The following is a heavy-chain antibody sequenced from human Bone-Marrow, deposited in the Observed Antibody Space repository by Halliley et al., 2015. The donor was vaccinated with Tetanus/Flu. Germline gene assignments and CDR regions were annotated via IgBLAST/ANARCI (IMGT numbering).Heavy chain of an antibody. CDR2: IYWNDEK. CDR1: GFSLSTNGVG. Sequence: LVKPTQTLTLTCSFSGFSLSTNGVGVGWIRQPPGKALEWLAIIYWNDEKMFNPSLENRLTITKGTSKNQVVLSMTNMAPVDRATYYCAHRPAGYSGYGGKNWFDPWGQGTLVTVSS. J-gene: IGHJ5*02. V-gene: IGHV2-5*01. CDR3: AHRPAGYSGYGGKNWFDP. D-gene: IGHD5-12*01.